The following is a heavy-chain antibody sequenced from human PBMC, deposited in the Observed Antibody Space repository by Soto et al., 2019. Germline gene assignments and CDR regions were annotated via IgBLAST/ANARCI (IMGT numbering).Heavy chain of an antibody. Sequence: PGGSLRLSCAASGFTFSSYAMSWVRQAPGKGLEWVSAISGSGGSTYYADSVKGRFTISRDNSKNTVYLKMSSLRVEDTAVYYCVKGEYYYDSSGYDPFDYWGQGT. CDR1: GFTFSSYA. V-gene: IGHV3-23*01. J-gene: IGHJ4*02. D-gene: IGHD3-22*01. CDR2: ISGSGGST. CDR3: VKGEYYYDSSGYDPFDY.